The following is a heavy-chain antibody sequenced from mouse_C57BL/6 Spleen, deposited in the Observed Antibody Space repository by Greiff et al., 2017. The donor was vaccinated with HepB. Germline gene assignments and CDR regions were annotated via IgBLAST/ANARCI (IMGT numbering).Heavy chain of an antibody. CDR3: ASGDYVYYYAMDY. Sequence: QVQLQQPGAELVRPGSSVKLSCKASGYTFTSYWMHWVKQRPIQGLEWIGNIDPSDSETHYNQKFKDKATLTVDKSSSTAYMQLSSLTSEDSAVYYGASGDYVYYYAMDYWGQGTSVTVSS. CDR1: GYTFTSYW. J-gene: IGHJ4*01. V-gene: IGHV1-52*01. CDR2: IDPSDSET. D-gene: IGHD2-4*01.